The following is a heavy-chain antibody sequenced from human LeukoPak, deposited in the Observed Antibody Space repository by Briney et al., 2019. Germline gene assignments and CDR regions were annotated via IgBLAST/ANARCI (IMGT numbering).Heavy chain of an antibody. J-gene: IGHJ5*02. CDR1: GGSISRGGYS. CDR3: ARVVVAATRRGFDWFDP. Sequence: SQTLSLTCAVSGGSISRGGYSGSWVRQPPGKGLEWIGYIYHSGSTYYNPSLKSRVTISVDRSKNQFSLKLSSVTAADTAVYYCARVVVAATRRGFDWFDPWGQGTLVTVSS. CDR2: IYHSGST. D-gene: IGHD2-15*01. V-gene: IGHV4-30-2*01.